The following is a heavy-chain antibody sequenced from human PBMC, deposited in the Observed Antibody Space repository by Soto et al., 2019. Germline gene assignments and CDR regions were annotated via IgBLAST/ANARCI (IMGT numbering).Heavy chain of an antibody. CDR3: AKVQYYGSGSYYEDDAFDI. Sequence: GGSLRLSCAASGFTFSSYGMHWVRQAPGKGLEWVAVISYDGSNKYYADSVKGRFTISRDNSKNTLYLQMNSLRAEDTAVYYCAKVQYYGSGSYYEDDAFDIWGQGTMVTVSS. J-gene: IGHJ3*02. V-gene: IGHV3-30*18. CDR1: GFTFSSYG. D-gene: IGHD3-10*01. CDR2: ISYDGSNK.